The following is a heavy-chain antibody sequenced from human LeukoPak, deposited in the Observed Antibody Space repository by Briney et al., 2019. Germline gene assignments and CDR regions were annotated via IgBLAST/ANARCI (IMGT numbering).Heavy chain of an antibody. J-gene: IGHJ4*02. CDR2: INHSGST. CDR3: ARGRKYYYDSSGYYYFDY. V-gene: IGHV4-34*01. Sequence: SETLSLTCAVYGGSFSGYYWSWIRQPPGKGLEWIGEINHSGSTNYNPSLKSRVTISVDTSKHQCSLKLSSVTAADTAVYYCARGRKYYYDSSGYYYFDYWGQGTLVTVSS. D-gene: IGHD3-22*01. CDR1: GGSFSGYY.